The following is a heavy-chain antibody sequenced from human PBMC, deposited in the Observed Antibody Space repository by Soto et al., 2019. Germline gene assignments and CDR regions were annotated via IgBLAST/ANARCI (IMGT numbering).Heavy chain of an antibody. CDR3: ARIGWGGDS. CDR2: IPNNGSP. D-gene: IGHD7-27*01. V-gene: IGHV4-61*01. CDR1: GGSVRTGSYH. J-gene: IGHJ4*02. Sequence: PSETLSPTXSVSGGSVRTGSYHWSWIRQLPGKGLEWIGFIPNNGSPDYNPSLKSRVVVSIDRSKNQFSLKVNSVTAADTAVYFCARIGWGGDSWGQGTLVTVSS.